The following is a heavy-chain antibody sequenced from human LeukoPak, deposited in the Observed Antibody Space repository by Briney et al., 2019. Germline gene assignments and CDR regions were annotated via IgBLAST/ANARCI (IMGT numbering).Heavy chain of an antibody. Sequence: GGSLRLSCAASGFTFGSYGMNWVRQAPGKGLEWVSYISSSGSTIYYADSVKGRFTISRDNAKNSLYLQMNSLRAEDTALYYCAKQGCSSTSCYSESDYLDYWGQGTLVTVSS. D-gene: IGHD2-2*01. CDR3: AKQGCSSTSCYSESDYLDY. J-gene: IGHJ4*02. V-gene: IGHV3-48*03. CDR2: ISSSGSTI. CDR1: GFTFGSYG.